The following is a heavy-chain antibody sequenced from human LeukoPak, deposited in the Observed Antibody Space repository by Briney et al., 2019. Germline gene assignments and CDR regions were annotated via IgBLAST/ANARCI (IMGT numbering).Heavy chain of an antibody. CDR3: VRDPSEVGAL. D-gene: IGHD1-26*01. CDR1: GYTFTGYY. J-gene: IGHJ4*02. V-gene: IGHV1-2*02. Sequence: GASVTVSCKSSGYTFTGYYMHWVRQAPGQGLEWMGWINPNNGGTNYAQKFQGRVTMTSDTSISTAYMELSRLRSDDTAVYYCVRDPSEVGALWGQGSLVTVSS. CDR2: INPNNGGT.